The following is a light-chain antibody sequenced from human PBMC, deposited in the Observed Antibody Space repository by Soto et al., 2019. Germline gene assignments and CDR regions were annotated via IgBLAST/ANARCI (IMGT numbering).Light chain of an antibody. CDR3: QQSYSTPIT. V-gene: IGKV1-39*01. J-gene: IGKJ3*01. CDR2: AAS. Sequence: DIQMTQSPSSLSASVGDRVTITCRASQSISSYLNWYQQKPGKAPKLLIYAASSLQSGVPSRFSGSGSGTDCGLTISSLQPEDFATYYCQQSYSTPITFGPGTKVDIK. CDR1: QSISSY.